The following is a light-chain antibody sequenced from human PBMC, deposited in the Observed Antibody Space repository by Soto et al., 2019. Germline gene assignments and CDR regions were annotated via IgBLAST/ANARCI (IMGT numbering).Light chain of an antibody. Sequence: DIQMTQSPSSLSASVGDRVTISCHASQDINTFLNWYQQKPGKAPKLLIYDPSNLEPGVPSRFSGSGSGTDFTFTISSLQPEDFATYVCQQHENLPLTFGGGTKVEIK. CDR1: QDINTF. J-gene: IGKJ4*01. V-gene: IGKV1-33*01. CDR2: DPS. CDR3: QQHENLPLT.